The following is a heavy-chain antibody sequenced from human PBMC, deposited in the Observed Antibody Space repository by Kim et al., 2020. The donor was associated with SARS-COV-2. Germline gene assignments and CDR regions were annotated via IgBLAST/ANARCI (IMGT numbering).Heavy chain of an antibody. CDR1: GGSISSCGYY. J-gene: IGHJ4*01. V-gene: IGHV4-31*03. CDR2: IYYSGNT. D-gene: IGHD3-16*02. Sequence: SETLSLTCTVSGGSISSCGYYWSWIRQHPGKGLEWIGYIYYSGNTYYNPSLKSRVTISVDTTKNQISLKLSYVTAADTAVYYCARAEREVITCGGVIVYFDYWGQGTLVTVSS. CDR3: ARAEREVITCGGVIVYFDY.